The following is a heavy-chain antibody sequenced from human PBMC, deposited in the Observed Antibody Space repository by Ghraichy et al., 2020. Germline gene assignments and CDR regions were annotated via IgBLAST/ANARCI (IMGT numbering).Heavy chain of an antibody. Sequence: ESLNISCAVYGGSFSGYYWSWIRQPPGKGLEWIGEINHSGSTNYNPSLKSRVTISVDTSKNQFSLKLSSVTAADTAVYYCARGLYPSNSYRFDYWGQGTLVTVSS. V-gene: IGHV4-34*01. CDR3: ARGLYPSNSYRFDY. CDR2: INHSGST. CDR1: GGSFSGYY. D-gene: IGHD2-8*01. J-gene: IGHJ4*02.